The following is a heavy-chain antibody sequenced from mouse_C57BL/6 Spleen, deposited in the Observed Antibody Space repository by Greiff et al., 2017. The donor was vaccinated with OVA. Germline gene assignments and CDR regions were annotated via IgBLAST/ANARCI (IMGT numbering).Heavy chain of an antibody. CDR1: GYTFTSYG. Sequence: QVQLQQSGAELARPGASVKLSCKASGYTFTSYGISWVKQRTGQGLEWIGEIYPRSGNTYYNEKFKGKATLTADKSSSTAYMELRSLTSEDSAVYFCAEGTGGYAMDDWGQGTSVTVSA. J-gene: IGHJ4*01. D-gene: IGHD4-1*01. V-gene: IGHV1-81*01. CDR2: IYPRSGNT. CDR3: AEGTGGYAMDD.